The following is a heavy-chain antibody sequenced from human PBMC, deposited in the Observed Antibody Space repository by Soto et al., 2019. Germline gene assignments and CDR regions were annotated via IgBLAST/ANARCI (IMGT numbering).Heavy chain of an antibody. D-gene: IGHD6-13*01. CDR3: ANFDTSSSWYYGMDV. CDR1: GFTFSSYA. Sequence: SLRLSCAASGFTFSSYAMSWVRQAPGKGLEWVSAISGSGGSTYYAGSVKGRFTISRDNSKNTLYLQMNSLRAEDTAVYYCANFDTSSSWYYGMDVWGQGTTVTVSS. J-gene: IGHJ6*02. V-gene: IGHV3-23*01. CDR2: ISGSGGST.